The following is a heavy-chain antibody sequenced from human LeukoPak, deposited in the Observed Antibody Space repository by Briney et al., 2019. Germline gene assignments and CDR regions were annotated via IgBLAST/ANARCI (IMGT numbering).Heavy chain of an antibody. V-gene: IGHV4-30-4*01. Sequence: SETLPLTCTVSGGSISSGDYYWSWIRQPPGKGLEWIGYIYYSGSTYYNPSLKSRVTISVDTSKNQFSLKLSSVTAADTAVYYCARDRAYCGGDCYSYYYYGMDVWGQGTTATVSS. J-gene: IGHJ6*02. CDR3: ARDRAYCGGDCYSYYYYGMDV. D-gene: IGHD2-21*02. CDR1: GGSISSGDYY. CDR2: IYYSGST.